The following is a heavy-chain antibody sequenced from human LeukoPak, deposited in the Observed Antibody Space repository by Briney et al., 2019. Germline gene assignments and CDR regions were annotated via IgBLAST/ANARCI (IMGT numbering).Heavy chain of an antibody. CDR3: AREWGYYDSSGYSHFDY. D-gene: IGHD3-22*01. CDR1: GYTFTSYY. Sequence: ASVKVSCKASGYTFTSYYMHWVRQAPGQGLEWMGIINPSGGSTSYAQKFQGRVTMTRDTSTSTVYTELSSLRSEDTAVYYCAREWGYYDSSGYSHFDYWGQGTLVTVSS. J-gene: IGHJ4*02. CDR2: INPSGGST. V-gene: IGHV1-46*01.